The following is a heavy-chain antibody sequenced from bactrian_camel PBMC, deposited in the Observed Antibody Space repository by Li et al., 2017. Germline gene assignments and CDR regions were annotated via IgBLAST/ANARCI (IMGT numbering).Heavy chain of an antibody. J-gene: IGHJ4*01. V-gene: IGHV3S53*01. CDR2: TDNAGNA. CDR3: AAGHWDDGSCVAAFL. Sequence: HVQLVESGGGSVQAGESLRLSCKPSGWTNHMGWFRQAPGKEREGVAFTDNAGNAKYADSVRGRFTISRDNYKQMAYLQMNSLKPEDTGVYYCAAGHWDDGSCVAAFLWGQGTQVTVS. CDR1: GWTNH. D-gene: IGHD6*01.